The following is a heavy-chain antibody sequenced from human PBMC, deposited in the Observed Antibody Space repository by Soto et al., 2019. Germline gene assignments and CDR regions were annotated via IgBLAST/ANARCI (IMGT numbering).Heavy chain of an antibody. J-gene: IGHJ5*02. CDR3: ARGYSSSWYVWLDP. V-gene: IGHV4-31*03. Sequence: SGTLSLTCSVPGVTMSHGGYSWSWIRPHPGKGLEWIGYIYYSGSTYYNPSLKSRVTISVDTSKNQFSLKLSSVTAADTAVYYCARGYSSSWYVWLDPWGQGTLVTVS. CDR2: IYYSGST. CDR1: GVTMSHGGYS. D-gene: IGHD6-13*01.